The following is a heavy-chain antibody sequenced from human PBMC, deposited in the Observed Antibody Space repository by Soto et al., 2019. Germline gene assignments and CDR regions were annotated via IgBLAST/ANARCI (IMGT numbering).Heavy chain of an antibody. Sequence: PGGSLRLSCAASGFTFNTYVMTWVRQAPGKGLEWVSSISGSAGSTFYADSVKGRFTVSRDTSKNTLYLQMNNLRPDDTAEYYCARTFYSESGGYYYWGQGALVTFSS. CDR2: ISGSAGST. V-gene: IGHV3-23*01. CDR3: ARTFYSESGGYYY. CDR1: GFTFNTYV. D-gene: IGHD3-22*01. J-gene: IGHJ4*02.